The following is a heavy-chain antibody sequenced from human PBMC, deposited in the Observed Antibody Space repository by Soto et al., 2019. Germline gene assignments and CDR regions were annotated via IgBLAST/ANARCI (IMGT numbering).Heavy chain of an antibody. CDR1: GGSFSGYY. D-gene: IGHD5-18*01. V-gene: IGHV4-34*01. CDR2: INHSGST. CDR3: AREYSYGYYYYGMDV. J-gene: IGHJ6*02. Sequence: EILSLTCAVCGGSFSGYYWSWIRQPPGKGLEWIGEINHSGSTNYNPSLKSRVTISVDTSKNQFSLKLSSVTAADTAVYYCAREYSYGYYYYGMDVWGQGTTVTVSS.